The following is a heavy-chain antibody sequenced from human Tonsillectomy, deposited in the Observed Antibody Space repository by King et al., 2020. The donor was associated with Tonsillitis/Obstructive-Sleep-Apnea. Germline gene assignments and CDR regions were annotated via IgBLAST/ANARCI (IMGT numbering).Heavy chain of an antibody. V-gene: IGHV3-7*01. CDR2: IKHDGSEK. J-gene: IGHJ4*02. CDR1: GFTFSSYW. D-gene: IGHD5-18*01. Sequence: VQLVESGGGLVQPGGSLRLSCAASGFTFSSYWMSWVRQAPGKGLEWVANIKHDGSEKNYVDSVKGRFTISRDNAKNSLYLQMKSLRAEDTAVYYCASLDTTMVTGDYWGQGTLLTVSS. CDR3: ASLDTTMVTGDY.